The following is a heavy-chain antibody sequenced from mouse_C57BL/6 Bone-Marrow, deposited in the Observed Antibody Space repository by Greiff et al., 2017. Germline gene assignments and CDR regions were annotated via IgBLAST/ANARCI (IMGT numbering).Heavy chain of an antibody. Sequence: EVKLLESGPGLVKPSQSLSLTCSVTGYSITSGYYWNWIRQFPGNKLEWMGYISYDGSNNYNPSLKNRISIPRDTSKNQFFLKLNSVTTEDTATYYCAREMITTVVATYFDYWGQGTTLTVSS. CDR2: ISYDGSN. V-gene: IGHV3-6*01. D-gene: IGHD1-1*01. CDR3: AREMITTVVATYFDY. CDR1: GYSITSGYY. J-gene: IGHJ2*01.